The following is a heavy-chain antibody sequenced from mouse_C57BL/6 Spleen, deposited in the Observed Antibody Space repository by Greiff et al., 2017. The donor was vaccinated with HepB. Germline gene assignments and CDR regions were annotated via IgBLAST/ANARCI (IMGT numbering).Heavy chain of an antibody. CDR3: ARSTITTGAMDY. CDR2: IYPGDGDT. CDR1: GYAFSSYW. J-gene: IGHJ4*01. D-gene: IGHD1-1*01. V-gene: IGHV1-80*01. Sequence: VQLQQSGAELVKPGASVKISCKASGYAFSSYWMNWVKQRPGKGLEWIGQIYPGDGDTNYNGKFKGKATLTADKSSSTAYMQLSSLTSEDSAVYFCARSTITTGAMDYWGQGTSVTVSS.